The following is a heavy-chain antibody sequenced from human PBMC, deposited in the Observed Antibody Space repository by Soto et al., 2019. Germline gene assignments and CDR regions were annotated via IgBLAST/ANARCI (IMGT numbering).Heavy chain of an antibody. CDR2: IIPILGIA. Sequence: QVQLVQSGAEVKKPGSSVKVSCKASGGTFSSYTISWVRQAPGQGLEWMGRIIPILGIANYAQEFQGRVTITADKSTSTAYMELSSLRSEDTAVYYCARDLGGAAAGIDYWGQGTLVTVSS. J-gene: IGHJ4*02. CDR3: ARDLGGAAAGIDY. CDR1: GGTFSSYT. V-gene: IGHV1-69*08. D-gene: IGHD6-13*01.